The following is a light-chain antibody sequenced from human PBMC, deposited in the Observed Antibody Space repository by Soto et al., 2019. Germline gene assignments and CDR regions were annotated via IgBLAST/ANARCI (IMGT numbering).Light chain of an antibody. CDR3: QQYASYSWT. CDR1: QSISSY. J-gene: IGKJ1*01. Sequence: DIQMTQSPSSLSASVGDRGTITCRASQSISSYLNWYQQKPGKAPKVLXYAASSLQSGVPSRFSGSGSGTEFSLTINSLQPDDFETYYCQQYASYSWTFGQGTKVDIK. V-gene: IGKV1-39*01. CDR2: AAS.